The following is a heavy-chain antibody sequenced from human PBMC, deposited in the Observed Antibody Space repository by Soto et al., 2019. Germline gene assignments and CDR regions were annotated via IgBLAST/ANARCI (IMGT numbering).Heavy chain of an antibody. CDR1: GFIFSSFH. CDR3: ARVVVVIPPGYYYAMDV. Sequence: PGGSLRLSCASSGFIFSSFHMNWVRQAPGRGLEWVAYITSSSDTIYYSDSVKGRFTISRDNGKNSLFLQMNSLRDEDTAVYYCARVVVVIPPGYYYAMDVWGQGTTVTVSS. J-gene: IGHJ6*02. V-gene: IGHV3-48*02. CDR2: ITSSSDTI. D-gene: IGHD3-22*01.